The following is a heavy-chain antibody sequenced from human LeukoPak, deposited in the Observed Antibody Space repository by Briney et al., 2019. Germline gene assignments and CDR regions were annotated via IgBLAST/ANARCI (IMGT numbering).Heavy chain of an antibody. CDR3: AKAPYSSSSGVFDY. V-gene: IGHV3-11*01. J-gene: IGHJ4*02. CDR2: ISSSGSTI. CDR1: GFTFSDYY. Sequence: GGSLRLSCAASGFTFSDYYMSWIRQAPGKGLEWVSYISSSGSTIYYADSVKGRFTISGDNSKNTLYLQMNSLRAEDTAVYYCAKAPYSSSSGVFDYWGQGTLVTVSS. D-gene: IGHD6-6*01.